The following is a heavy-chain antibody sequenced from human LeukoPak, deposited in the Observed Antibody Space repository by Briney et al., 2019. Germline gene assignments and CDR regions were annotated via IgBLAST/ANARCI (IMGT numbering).Heavy chain of an antibody. CDR3: ARALVVVPAAMIGY. D-gene: IGHD2-2*01. Sequence: ASVKVPCKASGYTFTSYDINWVRQVTGQGLEWMGWMNPNSGNTGYAQKFQGRVTMTRNTSISTAYMELSSLRSEDTAVYYCARALVVVPAAMIGYWGQGTLVTVSS. CDR2: MNPNSGNT. J-gene: IGHJ4*02. V-gene: IGHV1-8*01. CDR1: GYTFTSYD.